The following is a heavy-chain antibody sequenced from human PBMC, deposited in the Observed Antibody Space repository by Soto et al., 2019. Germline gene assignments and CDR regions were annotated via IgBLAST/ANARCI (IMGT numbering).Heavy chain of an antibody. Sequence: EVQLLESGGGLVQPGGSLRLSCAASGFTFSSYAMSWVRQAPGKGLEWVSAISGSGGSTYYADSVKGRFTISRDNSKNTLDLQMNSLRAEATAVYYCAKGSSGWYERFDYWGQGTLVTVSS. J-gene: IGHJ4*02. CDR1: GFTFSSYA. CDR2: ISGSGGST. CDR3: AKGSSGWYERFDY. V-gene: IGHV3-23*01. D-gene: IGHD6-19*01.